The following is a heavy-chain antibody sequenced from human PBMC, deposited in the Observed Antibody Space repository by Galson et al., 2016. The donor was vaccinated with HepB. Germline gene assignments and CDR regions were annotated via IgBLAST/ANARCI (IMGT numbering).Heavy chain of an antibody. CDR3: ARDEFWAMVLL. CDR1: GFTFSDYY. Sequence: SLRLSCAASGFTFSDYYMSWIRQAPGKGLEWVSYISSSGYTIHYADSVKGRFTISRDNAKNSLYLQMSSLRAEDTAVYYCARDEFWAMVLLWGQGTLVTVSS. D-gene: IGHD3/OR15-3a*01. V-gene: IGHV3-11*04. CDR2: ISSSGYTI. J-gene: IGHJ4*02.